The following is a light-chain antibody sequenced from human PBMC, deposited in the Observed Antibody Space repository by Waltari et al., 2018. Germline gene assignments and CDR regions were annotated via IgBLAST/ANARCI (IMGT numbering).Light chain of an antibody. J-gene: IGKJ1*01. CDR3: QQYYNSRRA. CDR2: WAS. Sequence: DIVLTQSRDSLAVSLGEMAPINCKSIQSLFYSSKNKNYLAWFQQKVGQPPKVLIYWASTRESGVPDRVSGSGSGTDFTLTISSLQAEDVAVYYCQQYYNSRRAFGQGTKVEIK. CDR1: QSLFYSSKNKNY. V-gene: IGKV4-1*01.